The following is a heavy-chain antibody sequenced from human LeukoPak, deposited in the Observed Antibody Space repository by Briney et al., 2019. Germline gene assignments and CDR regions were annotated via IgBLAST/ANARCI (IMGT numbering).Heavy chain of an antibody. J-gene: IGHJ4*02. D-gene: IGHD5-18*01. CDR3: ARDGYGYSVEGY. CDR1: GFTFTGHY. V-gene: IGHV1-2*02. CDR2: INANTGVT. Sequence: ASMKVSCKTSGFTFTGHYMHWLRQAPGQGLEWMGWINANTGVTHYAVKFQGRVTITRDTSTSTAYMELRSLRSDDTAVYYCARDGYGYSVEGYWGQGTLVTVSS.